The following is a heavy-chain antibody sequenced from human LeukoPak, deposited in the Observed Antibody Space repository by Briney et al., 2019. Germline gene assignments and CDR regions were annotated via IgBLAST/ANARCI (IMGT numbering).Heavy chain of an antibody. CDR2: ISGSGGST. Sequence: PGGSLRLSCAASGFTFSSYAMSWVRQAPGKGLEWVSAISGSGGSTYYADSVKGRFTISRGNSKNTLYLQMNSLRAEDTAVYYCAKGSDCSSTSCYTLDYWGQGTLVTVSS. CDR3: AKGSDCSSTSCYTLDY. V-gene: IGHV3-23*01. J-gene: IGHJ4*02. D-gene: IGHD2-2*01. CDR1: GFTFSSYA.